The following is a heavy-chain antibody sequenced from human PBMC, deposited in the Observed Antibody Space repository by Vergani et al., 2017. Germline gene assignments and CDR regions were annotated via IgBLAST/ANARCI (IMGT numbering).Heavy chain of an antibody. V-gene: IGHV3-7*01. D-gene: IGHD2-8*01. CDR3: ARSGYCAHGVCYMTYYYYMDV. J-gene: IGHJ6*03. CDR1: GFAFTSYW. Sequence: EAQLVESGGGLVQPGGSLRLSCAASGFAFTSYWMTWVRQAPGKGLEWVAKIKEDGGEKYYMDSVKGRFIISRDNAKNSLYLQMNSLRAEDTAIYYCARSGYCAHGVCYMTYYYYMDVWGKGTAVTVSS. CDR2: IKEDGGEK.